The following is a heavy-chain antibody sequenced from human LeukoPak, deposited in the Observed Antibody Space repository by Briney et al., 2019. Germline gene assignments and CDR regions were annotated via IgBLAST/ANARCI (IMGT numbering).Heavy chain of an antibody. Sequence: SETLSLTCTVSGGSISSSRHFWGWIRQPPGKGLEWIGSIFYTGTPFYSPSFKSRITISVDTSKNQFSLKLSSVTAADTAVYYCARTPRWLQLIDYWGQGTLVTVSS. J-gene: IGHJ4*02. CDR3: ARTPRWLQLIDY. CDR1: GGSISSSRHF. D-gene: IGHD5-24*01. CDR2: IFYTGTP. V-gene: IGHV4-39*01.